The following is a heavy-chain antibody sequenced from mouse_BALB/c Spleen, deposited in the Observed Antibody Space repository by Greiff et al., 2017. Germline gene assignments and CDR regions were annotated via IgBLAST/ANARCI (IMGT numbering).Heavy chain of an antibody. CDR2: ISSGSSTI. Sequence: EVMLVESGGGLVQPGGSRKLSCAASGFTFSSFGMHWVRQAPEKGLEWVAYISSGSSTIYYADTVKGRFTISRDNPKNTLFLQMTSLRSEDTAMYYCARWGWGNYYAMDYWGQGTSVTVSS. CDR3: ARWGWGNYYAMDY. D-gene: IGHD2-1*01. J-gene: IGHJ4*01. CDR1: GFTFSSFG. V-gene: IGHV5-17*02.